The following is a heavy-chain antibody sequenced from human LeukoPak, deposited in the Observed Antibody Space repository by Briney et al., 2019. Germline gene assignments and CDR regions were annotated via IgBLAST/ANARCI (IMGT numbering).Heavy chain of an antibody. CDR2: INHSGST. Sequence: SETLSLTCAVYGGSFSGYYWSWIRQPPGKGLEWIGEINHSGSTNYIPSLKSRLTISIDTSRSQFSLKLTSVTAADTAVYYCARPHVSGGNYYCMDVWGKGTSVTVSS. D-gene: IGHD2-15*01. CDR1: GGSFSGYY. V-gene: IGHV4-34*01. J-gene: IGHJ6*03. CDR3: ARPHVSGGNYYCMDV.